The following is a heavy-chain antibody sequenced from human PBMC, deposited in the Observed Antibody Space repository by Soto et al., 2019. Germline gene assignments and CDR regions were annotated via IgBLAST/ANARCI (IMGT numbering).Heavy chain of an antibody. D-gene: IGHD6-6*01. CDR2: INPNTGST. CDR1: GYNFNGYF. CDR3: ARVMLYSSASRNNWFDP. V-gene: IGHV1-2*02. J-gene: IGHJ5*02. Sequence: QVQLVQSGAEVKKPGASVKVSCKASGYNFNGYFMHWVRQAPGEGLEWMGFINPNTGSTKYAQKLQGRVTMTRDTSISTAYMELSSLTSDDTAVYYCARVMLYSSASRNNWFDPWGQGTLVTVSS.